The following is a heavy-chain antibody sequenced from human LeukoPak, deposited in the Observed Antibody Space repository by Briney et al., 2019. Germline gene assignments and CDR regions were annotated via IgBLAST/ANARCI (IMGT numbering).Heavy chain of an antibody. CDR2: IIPIFGTA. V-gene: IGHV1-69*13. J-gene: IGHJ4*02. CDR1: GGTFSSYA. CDR3: ATVRKYYYDSRNLVFDY. D-gene: IGHD3-22*01. Sequence: SVTVSFTASGGTFSSYAISWVRQAPGQGLEWMGGIIPIFGTANYAQKFQGRVTITADESTSTAYMELSSLRSEDTAVYYCATVRKYYYDSRNLVFDYWGQGTLVTVSS.